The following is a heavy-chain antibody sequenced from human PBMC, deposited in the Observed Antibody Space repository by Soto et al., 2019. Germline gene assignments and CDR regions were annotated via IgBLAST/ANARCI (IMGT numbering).Heavy chain of an antibody. J-gene: IGHJ6*02. CDR2: ISDSGST. Sequence: SETLSLTCPVSGGSIVYYRWSWIRQPPGKGLEWIGDISDSGSTNYNLSLRSRVTILVDTSKNQFSLKLNSVTAADTAVYYCARDSTSWFPYYGIDVWGQGTTVTV. D-gene: IGHD6-13*01. CDR3: ARDSTSWFPYYGIDV. CDR1: GGSIVYYR. V-gene: IGHV4-59*01.